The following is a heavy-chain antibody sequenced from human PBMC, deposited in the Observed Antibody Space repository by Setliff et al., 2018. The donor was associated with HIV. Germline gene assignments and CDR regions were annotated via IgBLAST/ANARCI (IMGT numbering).Heavy chain of an antibody. J-gene: IGHJ4*02. V-gene: IGHV1-46*01. Sequence: VASVKVSCKASGYTFTSYYLXXGRQAPGQGLEWMGVINPSGCSTNYAHKFQGRVTMTWDTSTSTVYMDLSSLRSEDTAVYYCARDGGYSSPYYFHYWGQGTLVTVSS. CDR1: GYTFTSYY. CDR2: INPSGCST. D-gene: IGHD5-18*01. CDR3: ARDGGYSSPYYFHY.